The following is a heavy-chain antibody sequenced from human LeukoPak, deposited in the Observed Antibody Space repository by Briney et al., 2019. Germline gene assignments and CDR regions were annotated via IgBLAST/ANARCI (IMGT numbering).Heavy chain of an antibody. CDR3: ARLYTNNWYPAGYYHYYYMDV. Sequence: GESLKISCKGSGFSFTSYWIGWVRQMPGKGLEYMGIIYPADSDTRYSPSFQGQVTISADKSISTAYLQWSSLKASDTAMYYCARLYTNNWYPAGYYHYYYMDVWGKGTTVTVSS. J-gene: IGHJ6*03. CDR1: GFSFTSYW. V-gene: IGHV5-51*01. D-gene: IGHD6-13*01. CDR2: IYPADSDT.